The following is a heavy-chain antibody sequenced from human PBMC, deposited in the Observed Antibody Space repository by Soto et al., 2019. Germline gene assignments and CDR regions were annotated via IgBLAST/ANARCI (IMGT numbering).Heavy chain of an antibody. J-gene: IGHJ4*02. CDR2: IYYSGST. D-gene: IGHD2-15*01. CDR1: GGSISTYW. CDR3: ARSRGSTRSFDY. V-gene: IGHV4-59*01. Sequence: SETLSLTFTVSGGSISTYWGSWIRQPPRKGLEWIGYIYYSGSTNYNPSLKSRVTISVDTSKNQFSLKLTSVTAADTAVYYCARSRGSTRSFDYWGQGTLVTVSS.